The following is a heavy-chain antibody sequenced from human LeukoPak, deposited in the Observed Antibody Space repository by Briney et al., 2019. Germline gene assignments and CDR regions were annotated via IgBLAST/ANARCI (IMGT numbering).Heavy chain of an antibody. V-gene: IGHV3-74*01. Sequence: LRLXCAASGFTXXSYWXXWVRHVPGKGLVWVSRIKSDGSDTRYADSVKGRFTISRDNAKNTLYLQMNSLRAEDTAVYYCARGYSSGLHFDYWGQGTLVTVSS. J-gene: IGHJ4*02. CDR1: GFTXXSYW. CDR2: IKSDGSDT. D-gene: IGHD6-19*01. CDR3: ARGYSSGLHFDY.